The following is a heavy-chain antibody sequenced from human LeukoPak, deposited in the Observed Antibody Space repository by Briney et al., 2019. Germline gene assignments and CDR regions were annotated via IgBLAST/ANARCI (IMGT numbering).Heavy chain of an antibody. D-gene: IGHD6-13*01. CDR2: IYPADSDT. J-gene: IGHJ4*02. Sequence: GESLKISCRGSGYSFTSYWIAWVRQMPGKGLEWMGVIYPADSDTRYSPSFQGRVTISADKSISTTYPQWSSLQASDTAMYYCARERSSWYDYWGQGTLVTVSS. V-gene: IGHV5-51*01. CDR3: ARERSSWYDY. CDR1: GYSFTSYW.